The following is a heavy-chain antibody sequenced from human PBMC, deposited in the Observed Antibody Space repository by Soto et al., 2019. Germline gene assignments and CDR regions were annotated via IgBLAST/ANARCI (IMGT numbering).Heavy chain of an antibody. CDR2: INPSGGST. Sequence: ASVKVSCKASGYTFTSYYMHWVRQAPGQGLEWMGIINPSGGSTSYAQKFQGRVTMTRDTSTSTVYMELSSLRSEDTAVYYCARGPPIGYCSGGSCYSDNLAFDLWGQGTMVTVSS. J-gene: IGHJ3*01. V-gene: IGHV1-46*01. CDR3: ARGPPIGYCSGGSCYSDNLAFDL. CDR1: GYTFTSYY. D-gene: IGHD2-15*01.